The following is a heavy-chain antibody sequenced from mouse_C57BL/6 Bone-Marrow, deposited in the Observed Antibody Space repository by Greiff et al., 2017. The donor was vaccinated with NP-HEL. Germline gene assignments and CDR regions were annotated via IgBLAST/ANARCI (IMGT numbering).Heavy chain of an antibody. CDR3: ARNGGYERFAY. D-gene: IGHD2-2*01. J-gene: IGHJ3*01. V-gene: IGHV5-4*01. CDR1: GFTFSSYA. CDR2: ISDGGSYT. Sequence: EVQVVESGGGLVKPGGSLKLSCAASGFTFSSYAMSWVRQTPEKRLEWVATISDGGSYTYYPDNVKGRFTISRDNAKNNLYLQMSHLKSEDTAMYYCARNGGYERFAYWGQGTLVTVSA.